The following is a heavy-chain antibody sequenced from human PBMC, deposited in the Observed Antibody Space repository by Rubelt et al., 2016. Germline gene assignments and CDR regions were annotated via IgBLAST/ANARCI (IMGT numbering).Heavy chain of an antibody. V-gene: IGHV1-69*13. D-gene: IGHD3-10*01. Sequence: QVQLVQSGAEVKKPGASVKVSCKVSGYTLTELSMHWVRQAPGKGLEWMGGIIPIFGSANFARKFRGTVTISADESTSTAYMELRSLRSDDTAVYYCARKPSGGAFDIWGQGTMVTVSS. CDR2: IIPIFGSA. J-gene: IGHJ3*02. CDR3: ARKPSGGAFDI. CDR1: GYTLTELS.